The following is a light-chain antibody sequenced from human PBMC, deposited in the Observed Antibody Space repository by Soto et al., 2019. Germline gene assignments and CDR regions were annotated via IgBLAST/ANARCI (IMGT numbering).Light chain of an antibody. CDR2: SNN. V-gene: IGLV1-44*01. CDR1: SSNIGSNT. CDR3: AAWDDSLNGFYV. Sequence: QSVLTQPPSASGTPGQRVTISCSGSSSNIGSNTVNWYQQLPGTAPKLLIYSNNQRPSGVPDRFSGSKSGTSASLAIRGLQSEDEADYSCAAWDDSLNGFYVFGTGTKVTVL. J-gene: IGLJ1*01.